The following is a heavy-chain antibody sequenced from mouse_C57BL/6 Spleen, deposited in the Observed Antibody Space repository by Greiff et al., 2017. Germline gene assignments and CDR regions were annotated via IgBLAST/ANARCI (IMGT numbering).Heavy chain of an antibody. D-gene: IGHD1-1*01. CDR3: AGTDYVSSYEAMDY. J-gene: IGHJ4*01. CDR1: GYTFTDYY. CDR2: INPNNGGT. Sequence: EVKLQQSGPELVKPGASVKISCKASGYTFTDYYMNWVKQSHGKSLEWIGDINPNNGGTSYNQKFKGKATLTVDKSSSTAYMELRSLTSEDSAGYYCAGTDYVSSYEAMDYWGQGTSVTVSS. V-gene: IGHV1-26*01.